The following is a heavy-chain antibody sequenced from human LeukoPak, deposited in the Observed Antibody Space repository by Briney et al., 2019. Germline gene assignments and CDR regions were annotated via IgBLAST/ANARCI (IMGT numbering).Heavy chain of an antibody. CDR3: ARGTSYSSPFDY. CDR1: GFTFSSYG. J-gene: IGHJ4*02. Sequence: GGSLRLSCAASGFTFSSYGMHWVRQAPGKGLEWVAVISYDGSNKYYADSVKGRFTISRDNSKNTLYLQMNSLRAEDTAVYYCARGTSYSSPFDYWGQGTLVTVSS. V-gene: IGHV3-30*03. CDR2: ISYDGSNK. D-gene: IGHD6-19*01.